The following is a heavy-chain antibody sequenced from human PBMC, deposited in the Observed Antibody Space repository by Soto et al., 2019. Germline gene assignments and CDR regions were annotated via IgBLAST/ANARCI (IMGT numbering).Heavy chain of an antibody. J-gene: IGHJ6*02. CDR3: ARKRIAAASPIKDGMDV. CDR1: GGSFIGYY. Sequence: SETLSLTCAVYGGSFIGYYWSWIRQPPGKGLEWIGEINHSGSTNYNPSLKSRVTISVGTSKNQFSLKLSSVTAADTAVYYCARKRIAAASPIKDGMDVWGQGTTVTVS. V-gene: IGHV4-34*01. CDR2: INHSGST. D-gene: IGHD6-13*01.